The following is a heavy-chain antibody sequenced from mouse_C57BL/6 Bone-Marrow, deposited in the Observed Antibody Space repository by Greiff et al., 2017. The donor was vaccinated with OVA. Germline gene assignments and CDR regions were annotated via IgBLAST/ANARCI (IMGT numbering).Heavy chain of an antibody. J-gene: IGHJ2*01. V-gene: IGHV1-64*01. CDR1: GYTFTSYW. CDR3: ARYGDDYYFDY. CDR2: IHPNSGST. Sequence: QVQLQQPGAELVKPGASVKLSCKASGYTFTSYWMHWVKQRPGQGLEWIGMIHPNSGSTNYNEKFKSKATLTVDKSSSTAYMQLSSLTSEDSAVYYCARYGDDYYFDYWGQGTTLTVSS. D-gene: IGHD2-4*01.